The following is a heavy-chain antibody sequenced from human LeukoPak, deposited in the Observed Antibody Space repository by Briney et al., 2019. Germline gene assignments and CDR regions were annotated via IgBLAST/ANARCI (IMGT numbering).Heavy chain of an antibody. CDR2: IYYSGST. D-gene: IGHD3-22*01. CDR1: GGSISSSSYY. V-gene: IGHV4-39*07. Sequence: PSETLSLTCTVSGGSISSSSYYWGWIRQPPGKGLEWIGSIYYSGSTYYNPSLKSRVTISVDTSKNQFSLKLSSVTAADTAVYYCAREDPGETYYYDSSGYSRFDYWGQGTLVTVSS. CDR3: AREDPGETYYYDSSGYSRFDY. J-gene: IGHJ4*02.